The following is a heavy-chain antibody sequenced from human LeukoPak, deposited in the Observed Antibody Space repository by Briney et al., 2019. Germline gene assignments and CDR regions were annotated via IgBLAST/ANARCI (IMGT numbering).Heavy chain of an antibody. J-gene: IGHJ4*02. Sequence: GGSLRLPCAASGFTFNSYALSWVRKAPGKGLEWVSANSDNGGTSFYADSVKGRFTITRDNSKNTLYLQMNSLKTEDAAVYYCAIDLGGYYSGSGTYWGSHDYWGQGTVVTVSS. D-gene: IGHD3-10*01. CDR1: GFTFNSYA. V-gene: IGHV3-23*01. CDR2: NSDNGGTS. CDR3: AIDLGGYYSGSGTYWGSHDY.